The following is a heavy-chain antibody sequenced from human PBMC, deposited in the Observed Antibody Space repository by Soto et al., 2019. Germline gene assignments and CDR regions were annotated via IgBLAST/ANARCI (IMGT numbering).Heavy chain of an antibody. CDR1: GGTFSSYA. J-gene: IGHJ4*02. CDR2: IIPIFGTA. Sequence: QVQLVQSGAEVKKPGSSVKVSCKASGGTFSSYAISWVRQAPGQGLEWMGGIIPIFGTANYAQKFQGSVTITADKSTRTAYMELSSLRSEDTAVYYCARAPYYYDSSGYQAPYYWGQGTLVTVSS. V-gene: IGHV1-69*06. D-gene: IGHD3-22*01. CDR3: ARAPYYYDSSGYQAPYY.